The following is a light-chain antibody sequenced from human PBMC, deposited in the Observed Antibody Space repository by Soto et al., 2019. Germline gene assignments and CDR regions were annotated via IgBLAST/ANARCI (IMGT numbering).Light chain of an antibody. Sequence: QSVLTQPASVSGSPGQSITISCTGTSSDVGGYNYLSWYQQNPGKAPKVMIYEVSNRPSGVSNRFSGSKSGNTASLTISGLQAEDGADYYCSSYTTSGTPVFGGGTQLTVL. V-gene: IGLV2-14*01. CDR1: SSDVGGYNY. CDR2: EVS. CDR3: SSYTTSGTPV. J-gene: IGLJ3*02.